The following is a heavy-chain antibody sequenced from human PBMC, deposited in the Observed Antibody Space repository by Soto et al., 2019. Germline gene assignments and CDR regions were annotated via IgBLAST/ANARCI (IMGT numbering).Heavy chain of an antibody. CDR2: IYHSGST. Sequence: QVQLQESGPGLVKPSGTLSLTCAVSGGSISSSNWWSWVRQPPGKGLEWIGEIYHSGSTNYNPSLKTRVTMSGDKSTHQFSLKLRSVTAADTAVYYCARAAMGGSSWPFDYWGQGTLVTVSS. D-gene: IGHD6-13*01. CDR3: ARAAMGGSSWPFDY. V-gene: IGHV4-4*02. J-gene: IGHJ4*02. CDR1: GGSISSSNW.